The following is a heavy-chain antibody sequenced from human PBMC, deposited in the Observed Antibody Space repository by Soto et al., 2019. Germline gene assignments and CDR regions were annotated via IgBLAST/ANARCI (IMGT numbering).Heavy chain of an antibody. Sequence: GGSLRLSCAASGFTFTSYTMNWVRQAPGKGLEWVSSISSSSDYIYYADSMKGRVTISRDNAKNSLLLDTNSLTGEDTAVYYCARARVYATGPLDFWGQGTLVTVSS. CDR1: GFTFTSYT. D-gene: IGHD6-13*01. CDR3: ARARVYATGPLDF. J-gene: IGHJ4*02. V-gene: IGHV3-21*06. CDR2: ISSSSDYI.